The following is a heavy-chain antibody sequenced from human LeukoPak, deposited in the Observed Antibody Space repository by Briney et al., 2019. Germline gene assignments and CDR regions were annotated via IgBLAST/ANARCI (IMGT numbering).Heavy chain of an antibody. J-gene: IGHJ4*02. CDR1: GLTFSKYW. Sequence: PGGSLRLSCAASGLTFSKYWMLWVGQAPGKGLESVSRINTDGTVTTYADSVKGRFTVSRDNADNTMFLQMNSVRDEDTAVYYCATKQWLAPPPDSWGQGTPVTVPS. D-gene: IGHD6-19*01. CDR2: INTDGTVT. CDR3: ATKQWLAPPPDS. V-gene: IGHV3-74*01.